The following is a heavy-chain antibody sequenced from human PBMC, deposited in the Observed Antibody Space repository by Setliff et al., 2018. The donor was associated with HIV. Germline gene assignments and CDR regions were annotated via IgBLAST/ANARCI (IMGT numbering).Heavy chain of an antibody. Sequence: KTSETLSLTCTVSSGSIKSYYWSWIRQPPGKGLEWVGYIYGSGSTNYNPSLKSRLTISIDMSKNQFSLKLNSVTAADTAVYYCARAGNDYYDSNGYYYVVDWFDSWCQGTLVTVSS. D-gene: IGHD3-22*01. CDR1: SGSIKSYY. CDR2: IYGSGST. V-gene: IGHV4-59*01. CDR3: ARAGNDYYDSNGYYYVVDWFDS. J-gene: IGHJ5*01.